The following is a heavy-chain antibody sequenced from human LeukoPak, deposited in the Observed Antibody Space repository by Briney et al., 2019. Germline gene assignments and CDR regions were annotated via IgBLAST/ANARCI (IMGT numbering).Heavy chain of an antibody. Sequence: WGSLRLSCVGSGFTFSSYWRSWVRQAPGKGLEWVANIKQDGSQKYYVDSVKGRLTISRDNANNSLNLQMNSLRAEDTAVYYCARGGTTVTPKNFDYWGQGTLVTVSS. CDR2: IKQDGSQK. D-gene: IGHD4-17*01. CDR1: GFTFSSYW. J-gene: IGHJ4*02. CDR3: ARGGTTVTPKNFDY. V-gene: IGHV3-7*01.